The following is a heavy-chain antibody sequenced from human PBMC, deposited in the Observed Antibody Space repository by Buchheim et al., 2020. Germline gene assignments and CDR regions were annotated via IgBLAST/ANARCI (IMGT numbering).Heavy chain of an antibody. D-gene: IGHD3-22*01. Sequence: QVQLVESGGGVVQPGGSLTLSCAASQFRFSSYPLHWVRQAPDKGLEWVAGIAYEGKGTYYLDSVKGRFTISRANSKHTLFFQMNSLRVEDTAVYYCAKEGDSSGHCGVFDIWGQGT. J-gene: IGHJ3*02. CDR2: IAYEGKGT. V-gene: IGHV3-30*14. CDR1: QFRFSSYP. CDR3: AKEGDSSGHCGVFDI.